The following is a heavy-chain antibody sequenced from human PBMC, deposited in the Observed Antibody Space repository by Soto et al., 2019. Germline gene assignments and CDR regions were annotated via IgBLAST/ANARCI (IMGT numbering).Heavy chain of an antibody. CDR1: GYTFTSYG. CDR2: ISAYNGNT. J-gene: IGHJ3*02. V-gene: IGHV1-18*01. Sequence: ASVKVSCKASGYTFTSYGISWVRQAPGQGLEWMGWISAYNGNTNYAQKLQGRVTMTTDTSTSKAYMELRSLRSDDTAFFYCARARLPGIAGADAFVIWGQGTMVTVSS. D-gene: IGHD6-19*01. CDR3: ARARLPGIAGADAFVI.